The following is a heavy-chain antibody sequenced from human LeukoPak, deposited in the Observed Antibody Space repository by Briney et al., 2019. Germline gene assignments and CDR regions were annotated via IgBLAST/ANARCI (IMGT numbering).Heavy chain of an antibody. CDR2: IYSGGST. CDR1: GFTVSSNY. J-gene: IGHJ4*02. CDR3: ARVTPNYDILTGYLPGYFDY. V-gene: IGHV3-53*01. Sequence: GGSLRLSCAASGFTVSSNYMSWVRQAPGKGLEWVSVIYSGGSTYYADSVKGRFTISRDNSKNTLYLQMNSLRAEDTAVYYCARVTPNYDILTGYLPGYFDYWGQGTLVTVSS. D-gene: IGHD3-9*01.